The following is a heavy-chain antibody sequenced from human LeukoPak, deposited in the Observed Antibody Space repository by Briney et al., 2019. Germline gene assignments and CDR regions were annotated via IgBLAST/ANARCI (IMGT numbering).Heavy chain of an antibody. CDR3: GRALLGGSDIYTPFSY. Sequence: ASVKVSCKASGYTFNIYGIIWVRQAPGQGLEWVGWISTYNGNTNYAPDIQDRVTMTTDTSTSTAYMELRSLRSDDTAVYYCGRALLGGSDIYTPFSYWGQGTLVTVSS. CDR2: ISTYNGNT. D-gene: IGHD3-10*01. J-gene: IGHJ4*02. V-gene: IGHV1-18*01. CDR1: GYTFNIYG.